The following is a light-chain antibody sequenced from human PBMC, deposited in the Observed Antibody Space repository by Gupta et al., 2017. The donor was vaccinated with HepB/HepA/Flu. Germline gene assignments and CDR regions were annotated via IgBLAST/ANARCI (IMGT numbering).Light chain of an antibody. CDR2: RVS. J-gene: IGKJ2*01. CDR3: RQGSNWPYT. Sequence: EAVMTQSPLFLSVTLGQPASIPCTPSQSLVYSDGNIHLNWFHQRPGEYPRHLINRVSDRDAEVPERISATSSGTDFSLKISRVEAEDVGGYYCRQGSNWPYTFGQGTKLEIK. CDR1: QSLVYSDGNIH. V-gene: IGKV2-30*01.